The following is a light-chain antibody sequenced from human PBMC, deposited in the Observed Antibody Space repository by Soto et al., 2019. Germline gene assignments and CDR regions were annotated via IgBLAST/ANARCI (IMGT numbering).Light chain of an antibody. CDR2: DVS. CDR1: SSDVGGYNY. Sequence: QSALTQPASVSGSPGQSITLSCTGTSSDVGGYNYVSWYQLHPGRAPKLIIYDVSHRPSGISNRFSGSKSGNTASLTISGLQPEDEADYFCSSYTTGITLYVFGPGTKLTGL. V-gene: IGLV2-14*01. J-gene: IGLJ1*01. CDR3: SSYTTGITLYV.